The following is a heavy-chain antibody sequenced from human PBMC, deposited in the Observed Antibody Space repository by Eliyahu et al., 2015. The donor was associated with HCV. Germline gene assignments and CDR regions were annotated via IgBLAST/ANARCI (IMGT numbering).Heavy chain of an antibody. D-gene: IGHD4-17*01. CDR1: GFTFDDYA. J-gene: IGHJ4*02. V-gene: IGHV3-9*01. Sequence: EVQLVESGGGLVQPGRSLRLSCVAXGFTFDDYAMHWVRQAPGKGLGWVSGISWNSXSIGYADSVKGRFTISRDNAKNSLYLQVNSLRAEDTALYYCAKIRDYGDYFGYFDYWGQGTLVTVSS. CDR3: AKIRDYGDYFGYFDY. CDR2: ISWNSXSI.